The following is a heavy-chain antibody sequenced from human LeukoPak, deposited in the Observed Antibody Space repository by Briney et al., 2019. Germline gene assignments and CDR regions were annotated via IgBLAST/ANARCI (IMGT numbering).Heavy chain of an antibody. Sequence: PGGSLRLSCAASGFTFSSYSMSWIRQAPGKGLEWVSYFSSSGSTIYYADSVKGRFTISRDNAKNSLYLQMNSLRAEDTAVYYCAKSEWELLGSGYYYYMDVWGKGTTVTVSS. CDR3: AKSEWELLGSGYYYYMDV. J-gene: IGHJ6*03. CDR2: FSSSGSTI. V-gene: IGHV3-48*04. D-gene: IGHD1-26*01. CDR1: GFTFSSYS.